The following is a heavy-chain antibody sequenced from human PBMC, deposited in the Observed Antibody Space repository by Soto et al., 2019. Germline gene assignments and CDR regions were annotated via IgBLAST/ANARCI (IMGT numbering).Heavy chain of an antibody. J-gene: IGHJ6*02. CDR3: ARDRRIAAAGAYYYYGMDV. V-gene: IGHV4-61*01. CDR1: GGSVSSGSYY. D-gene: IGHD6-13*01. Sequence: ASETLSLTCTVSGGSVSSGSYYWSWIRQPPGKGLEWIGYIYYSGSTNYNPSLKSRVTISVDTSKNQFSLKLSSVTAADTAVYYCARDRRIAAAGAYYYYGMDVWGQGTTVTVSS. CDR2: IYYSGST.